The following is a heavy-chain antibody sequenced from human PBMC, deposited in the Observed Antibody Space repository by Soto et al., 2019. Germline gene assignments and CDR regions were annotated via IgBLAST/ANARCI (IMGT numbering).Heavy chain of an antibody. CDR1: GFTFSSYW. V-gene: IGHV3-7*03. CDR3: ARDRYLYYYDSNNFDY. D-gene: IGHD3-22*01. Sequence: GGSLRLSCAASGFTFSSYWMSWVRQAPGKGLEWVANIKQDGSEKYYVDSVKGRFTISRDNAKNSLYLQMNSLRAEDTAVYYCARDRYLYYYDSNNFDYWGQGTLVTV. J-gene: IGHJ4*02. CDR2: IKQDGSEK.